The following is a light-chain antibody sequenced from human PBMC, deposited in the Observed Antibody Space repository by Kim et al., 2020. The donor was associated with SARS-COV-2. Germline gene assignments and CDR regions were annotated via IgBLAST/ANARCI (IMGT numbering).Light chain of an antibody. V-gene: IGLV3-19*01. CDR3: NSRDSSGNHVV. Sequence: AVGQTVRITCQGDSLRSYYASWYQQKPGHAPVLVIYGKNNRPSGIPDRFSGSSSGNTASLTITGAQAEDEADYYCNSRDSSGNHVVFGGGTQLTVL. J-gene: IGLJ2*01. CDR2: GKN. CDR1: SLRSYY.